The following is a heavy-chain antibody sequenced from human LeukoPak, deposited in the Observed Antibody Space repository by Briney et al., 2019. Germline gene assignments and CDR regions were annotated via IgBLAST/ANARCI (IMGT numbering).Heavy chain of an antibody. J-gene: IGHJ4*02. V-gene: IGHV1-18*01. CDR2: ISAYNGNT. Sequence: ASVKVSCKASGYTFTSYGISWVRQAPGQGLEWMGWISAYNGNTNYAQKLQGRVTMTTDTSTSTAYMELSRLRSDDTAVYYCARGGYVWGSYRRPAHFDYWGQGTLVTVSS. CDR1: GYTFTSYG. D-gene: IGHD3-16*02. CDR3: ARGGYVWGSYRRPAHFDY.